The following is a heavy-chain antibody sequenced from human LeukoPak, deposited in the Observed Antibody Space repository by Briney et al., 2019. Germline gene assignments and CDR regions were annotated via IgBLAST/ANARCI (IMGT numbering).Heavy chain of an antibody. Sequence: GGSLRLSCAASGFTFSSYEMNWVRQAPGKGLEWVSYISSRGSTIYYAESVKGRFTSSRDNAKNSLYLQMSSLRAEDTAVYYCARDYYGSGSYGPWGQGTLVTVSS. CDR1: GFTFSSYE. V-gene: IGHV3-48*03. D-gene: IGHD3-10*01. J-gene: IGHJ5*02. CDR3: ARDYYGSGSYGP. CDR2: ISSRGSTI.